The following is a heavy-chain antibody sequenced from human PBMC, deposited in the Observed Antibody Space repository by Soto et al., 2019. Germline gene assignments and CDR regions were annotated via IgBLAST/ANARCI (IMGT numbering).Heavy chain of an antibody. CDR1: GFTFSSYA. J-gene: IGHJ4*02. CDR2: ISGSGGST. CDR3: ARLPYTNWRYFDY. D-gene: IGHD7-27*01. Sequence: EVQLLESGGGLVQPGGSLRLSCAASGFTFSSYAMSWVRQAPGKGLEWVSAISGSGGSTYYADSVKGRFTISRDNSKNTMSLQMNSLRAEDTAVYYCARLPYTNWRYFDYWGQGTLVTVSS. V-gene: IGHV3-23*01.